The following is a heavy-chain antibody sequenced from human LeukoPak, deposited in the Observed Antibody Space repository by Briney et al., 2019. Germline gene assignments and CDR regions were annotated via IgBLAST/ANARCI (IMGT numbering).Heavy chain of an antibody. CDR2: INHSGST. V-gene: IGHV4-34*01. Sequence: SETLSLTCAVYGGSFSGYYWSWIRQPPGKGLEWIGEINHSGSTNYNPSLKSRVTISVDTSKNQFSLKLSSVTAADTAVYYCAREDFLFGELLLDYWGQGTLVTVSS. D-gene: IGHD3-10*02. CDR3: AREDFLFGELLLDY. J-gene: IGHJ4*02. CDR1: GGSFSGYY.